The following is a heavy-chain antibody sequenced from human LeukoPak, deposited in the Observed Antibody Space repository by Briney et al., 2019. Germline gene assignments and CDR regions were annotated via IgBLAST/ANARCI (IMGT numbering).Heavy chain of an antibody. V-gene: IGHV4-59*01. CDR2: MYYSGST. CDR1: GGSISSYY. J-gene: IGHJ4*02. CDR3: ASGSWSSYYFHY. D-gene: IGHD6-6*01. Sequence: SETLSLTCTVSGGSISSYYWSWIRQPAGKGLEWIGFMYYSGSTNYNPSLKSRVTISVDTSKNQFSLKLRSVTAADTAVYYCASGSWSSYYFHYWGQGTLVTVSS.